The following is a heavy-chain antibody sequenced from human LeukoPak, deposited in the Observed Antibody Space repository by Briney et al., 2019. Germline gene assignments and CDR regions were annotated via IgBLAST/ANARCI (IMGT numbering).Heavy chain of an antibody. CDR3: ARGVWLDY. CDR2: ISGSAGST. CDR1: GFTFSNYA. J-gene: IGHJ4*02. Sequence: GGSLRLSCAASGFTFSNYAMSWVRQAPGKGLEWVSGISGSAGSTYYADSVKGRFTISRDNSKNTLYLQMNSLRAEDTAVYYCARGVWLDYWGQGTLVTVSS. V-gene: IGHV3-23*01. D-gene: IGHD3-10*01.